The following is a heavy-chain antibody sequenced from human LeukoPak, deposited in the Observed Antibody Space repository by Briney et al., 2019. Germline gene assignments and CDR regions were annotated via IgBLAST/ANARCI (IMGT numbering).Heavy chain of an antibody. CDR1: GYSFTSYG. J-gene: IGHJ4*02. D-gene: IGHD2/OR15-2a*01. V-gene: IGHV1-18*01. CDR3: ARDPSGNPYFFDY. Sequence: ASVKVSCKPSGYSFTSYGISWVRQAPGQGLEWVGWINPYNGKTNYAQKVQGRVTVTTDTSTSTAYMELRSLRLDDTAVYYCARDPSGNPYFFDYWGQGTLVTVSS. CDR2: INPYNGKT.